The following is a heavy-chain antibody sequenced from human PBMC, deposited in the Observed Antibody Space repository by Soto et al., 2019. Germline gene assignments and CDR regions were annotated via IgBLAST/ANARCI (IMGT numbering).Heavy chain of an antibody. CDR2: ISVSGDST. J-gene: IGHJ5*02. V-gene: IGHV3-23*01. CDR1: GFTFSNSA. Sequence: GGSLRLSCAASGFTFSNSAMSWVRQAPGKGLEWVSTISVSGDSTYYADSVKGRFTISRDNSKNTLYLQMNSLRAEDTAVYYCAKESGFPGSTNWFDPWGQGALVTVS. CDR3: AKESGFPGSTNWFDP. D-gene: IGHD3-10*01.